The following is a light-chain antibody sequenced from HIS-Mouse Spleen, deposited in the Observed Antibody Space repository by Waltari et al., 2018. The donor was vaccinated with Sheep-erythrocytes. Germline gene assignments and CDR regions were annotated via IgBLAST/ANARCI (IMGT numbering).Light chain of an antibody. J-gene: IGLJ1*01. CDR2: DVS. Sequence: QSALTQPRSVSGSPGQSVTISCTGTSRAVGGSYYVSWYQQHPGKAPKPMIYDVSKRPSGVPDRFSGSKSGNTASLTISGLQAEDEADYYCCSYAGSYNHVFATGTKVTVL. CDR1: SRAVGGSYY. CDR3: CSYAGSYNHV. V-gene: IGLV2-11*01.